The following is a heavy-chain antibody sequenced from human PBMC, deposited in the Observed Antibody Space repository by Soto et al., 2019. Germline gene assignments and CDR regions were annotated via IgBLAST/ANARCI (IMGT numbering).Heavy chain of an antibody. CDR2: ISAYNGNT. J-gene: IGHJ4*02. V-gene: IGHV1-18*01. CDR1: GYTFTSYG. Sequence: QVQLVQSGAEVKKPGASVKVSCKASGYTFTSYGISWVRQAPGQGLEWMGWISAYNGNTNHAQKFQGRVTMTTDTSTSTAHMELRSLRSDDTAVYYCARGRITIFGVVRGVDYWGQGTLVTASS. CDR3: ARGRITIFGVVRGVDY. D-gene: IGHD3-3*01.